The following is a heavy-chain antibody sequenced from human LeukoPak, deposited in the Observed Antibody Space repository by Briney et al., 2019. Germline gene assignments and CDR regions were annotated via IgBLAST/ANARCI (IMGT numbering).Heavy chain of an antibody. J-gene: IGHJ4*02. CDR1: GGTFSSYA. D-gene: IGHD2-15*01. CDR3: ARDRRMTSPEYYFDY. CDR2: IVPIFGTA. V-gene: IGHV1-69*13. Sequence: ASVKVSCKASGGTFSSYAISWVRQAPGQGLEWMGGIVPIFGTANYAQKFQGRVTITADESTSTAYMELSSLRSEDTAVYYCARDRRMTSPEYYFDYWGQGTLVTVSS.